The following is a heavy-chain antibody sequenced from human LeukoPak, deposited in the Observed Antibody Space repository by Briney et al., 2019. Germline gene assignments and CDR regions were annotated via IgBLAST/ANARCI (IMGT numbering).Heavy chain of an antibody. Sequence: TAGGSLRLSCAASGLRFSDYYVSWIRQAPGKGLQWVSYISSGGDIMHYADSVKGRFTSSRDNAKNSGYLEMNSLGAEDTAVYYCATNLIGAGEYFQQWGQGTLVTVSS. CDR3: ATNLIGAGEYFQQ. V-gene: IGHV3-11*01. CDR1: GLRFSDYY. J-gene: IGHJ1*01. CDR2: ISSGGDIM. D-gene: IGHD2/OR15-2a*01.